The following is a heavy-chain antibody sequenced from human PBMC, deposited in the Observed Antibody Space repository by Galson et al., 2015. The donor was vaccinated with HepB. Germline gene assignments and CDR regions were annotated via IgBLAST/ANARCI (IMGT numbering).Heavy chain of an antibody. V-gene: IGHV3-20*04. CDR2: INRNDGSP. CDR3: ARVAPRYGSGNYYYYAMDV. J-gene: IGHJ6*02. Sequence: SLRLSCATSGFKFDDYAMSWVRQVPGRGLEWVSLINRNDGSPGYGDSVRGRFTISRDNAKHSLYLQMNSLRAEDTAVYYCARVAPRYGSGNYYYYAMDVWGQGTTVTISS. CDR1: GFKFDDYA. D-gene: IGHD3-10*01.